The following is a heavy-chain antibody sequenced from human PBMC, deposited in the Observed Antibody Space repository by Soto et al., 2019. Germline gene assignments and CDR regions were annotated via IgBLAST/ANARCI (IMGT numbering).Heavy chain of an antibody. J-gene: IGHJ5*02. CDR1: GFTSGPFT. D-gene: IGHD5-18*01. Sequence: EEQLVESGGGLARPGGPRNLPFAASGFTSGPFTLNGVVKPQGKGRRWASSISSSGSYIHYADSVKGRFTISRDNAKNSLFLQMDSLRAEDTAVYYCARDVETSMDGLNYFDPWGQGTLVTVSS. CDR3: ARDVETSMDGLNYFDP. V-gene: IGHV3-21*01. CDR2: ISSSGSYI.